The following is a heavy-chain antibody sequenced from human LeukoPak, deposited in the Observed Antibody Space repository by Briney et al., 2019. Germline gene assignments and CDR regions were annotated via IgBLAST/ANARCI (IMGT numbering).Heavy chain of an antibody. J-gene: IGHJ6*04. CDR2: IRYDGSNK. V-gene: IGHV3-30*02. Sequence: GGSLRLSCGASGFTFDDYWMSWVRQAPGQGLEWVAFIRYDGSNKYYADSVKGRFTISRDNSKNTLYLQMNSLRAEDTAVYYCASTPYYDFWSGLIPLDVWGKGTTVTVSS. D-gene: IGHD3-3*01. CDR1: GFTFDDYW. CDR3: ASTPYYDFWSGLIPLDV.